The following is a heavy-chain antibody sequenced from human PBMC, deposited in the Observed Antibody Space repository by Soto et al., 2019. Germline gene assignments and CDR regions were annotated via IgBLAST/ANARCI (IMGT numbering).Heavy chain of an antibody. J-gene: IGHJ3*02. CDR2: IYYSGST. CDR1: GGSISSYY. D-gene: IGHD5-12*01. V-gene: IGHV4-59*01. Sequence: SETLSLTCTVSGGSISSYYWSWIRQPPGKGLEWIGYIYYSGSTNYNPSLKSRVTISVDTSKNQFSLKLSSVTAADTAVYYCARDRGFIVATITSAFDIWGQGTMVTVSS. CDR3: ARDRGFIVATITSAFDI.